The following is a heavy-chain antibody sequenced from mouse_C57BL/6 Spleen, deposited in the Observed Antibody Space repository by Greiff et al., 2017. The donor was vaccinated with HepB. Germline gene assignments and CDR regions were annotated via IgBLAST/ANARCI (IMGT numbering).Heavy chain of an antibody. CDR2: IDPSDSYT. D-gene: IGHD1-1*01. CDR1: GYTFTSYW. Sequence: QVQLKQPGAELAMPGASVKLSCKASGYTFTSYWMHWVKQRPGQGLEWIGEIDPSDSYTNYNQKFKGKSTLTVDKSSSTAYMQLSSLTSEDSAVYYCARKRDYGSSYDWFAYWGQGTLVTVSA. CDR3: ARKRDYGSSYDWFAY. V-gene: IGHV1-69*01. J-gene: IGHJ3*01.